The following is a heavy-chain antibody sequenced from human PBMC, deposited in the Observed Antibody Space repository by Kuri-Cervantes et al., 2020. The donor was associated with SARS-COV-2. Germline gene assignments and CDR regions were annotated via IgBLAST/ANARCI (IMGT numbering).Heavy chain of an antibody. CDR3: ARDYPLRWPFWNYYYYMDV. D-gene: IGHD4-23*01. V-gene: IGHV3-7*01. J-gene: IGHJ6*03. CDR2: IKQDGSEK. CDR1: GFTFSSYW. Sequence: GESLKISCAASGFTFSSYWMSWVRQAPGKGLEWVANIKQDGSEKYYVDSVKGRFTISRDNAKNSLYLQMNSLRAEDTAVYYCARDYPLRWPFWNYYYYMDVWGKGTTVTRLL.